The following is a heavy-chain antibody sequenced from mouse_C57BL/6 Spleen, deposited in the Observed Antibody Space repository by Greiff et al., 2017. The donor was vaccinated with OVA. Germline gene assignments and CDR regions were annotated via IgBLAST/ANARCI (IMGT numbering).Heavy chain of an antibody. CDR3: ARGVYDRAWFAY. V-gene: IGHV1-55*01. CDR1: GYTFTSYW. Sequence: VQLQQPGAELVKPGASVKMSCKASGYTFTSYWITWVKQRPGQGLEWIGDIYPGSGSTNYNEKFKSKATLTVDTSSSTAYMQLSSLTSEDSAVYYCARGVYDRAWFAYWGQGTLVTVSA. J-gene: IGHJ3*01. CDR2: IYPGSGST. D-gene: IGHD2-12*01.